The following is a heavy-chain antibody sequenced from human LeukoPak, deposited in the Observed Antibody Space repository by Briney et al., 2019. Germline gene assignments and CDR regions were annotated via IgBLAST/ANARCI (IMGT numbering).Heavy chain of an antibody. CDR3: ARHEYSSSWYGVYYYYGMDV. CDR2: IYYSGST. D-gene: IGHD6-13*01. V-gene: IGHV4-59*08. Sequence: KSSETLSLTCTVSGGSISSYYWSWIRQPPGKGLEWIGYIYYSGSTNYNPSLKSRVTISVDTSKNQFSLKLSSVTAADTAVYYCARHEYSSSWYGVYYYYGMDVWGQGTTVTVSS. J-gene: IGHJ6*02. CDR1: GGSISSYY.